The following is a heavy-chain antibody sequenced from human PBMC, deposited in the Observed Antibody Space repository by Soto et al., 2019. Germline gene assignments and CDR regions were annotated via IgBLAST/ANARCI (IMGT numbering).Heavy chain of an antibody. CDR2: ITDNGAST. D-gene: IGHD5-12*01. CDR1: GFTFSTYA. Sequence: EVQVLESGGDLVQPGGSLRLSCAASGFTFSTYAMNWVRQAPGKGPEWVSAITDNGASTYYAESVKGRLSISRDNSKXXXXXXXXXXXXXXXXXXXXXXXXXXXXXXDYGSYFDQWGQGTLVIVSS. CDR3: XXXXXXXXXXDYGSYFDQ. V-gene: IGHV3-23*01. J-gene: IGHJ4*02.